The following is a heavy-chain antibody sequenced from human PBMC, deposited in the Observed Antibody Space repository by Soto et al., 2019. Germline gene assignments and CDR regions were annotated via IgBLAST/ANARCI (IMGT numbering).Heavy chain of an antibody. CDR3: AKDACGGDCYLDY. CDR2: ISLNSGSI. D-gene: IGHD2-21*02. V-gene: IGHV3-9*01. Sequence: EVQLVESGGGLVQPGRSLRLSCAASGFTFDDYAMHWVRQAPGKGLEWVSGISLNSGSIVYADSLKGRFTISRDNAKNSLYLQMNSLRAEDTALYYCAKDACGGDCYLDYWGQGILVTVSS. J-gene: IGHJ4*02. CDR1: GFTFDDYA.